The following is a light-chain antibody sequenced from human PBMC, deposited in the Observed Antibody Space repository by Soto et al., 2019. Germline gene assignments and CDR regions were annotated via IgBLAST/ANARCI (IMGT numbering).Light chain of an antibody. CDR2: EVT. V-gene: IGLV2-14*01. J-gene: IGLJ1*01. CDR1: SSDVGTYDD. CDR3: SSYTSGSTYV. Sequence: QSALTQPASVSASPGQSITISCTGTSSDVGTYDDVSWYRQHPGKAPRLLIYEVTNRPSGVSNRFSGSKSGDTASLTISGLQDEDEGDYYCSSYTSGSTYVFGSGTKLTVL.